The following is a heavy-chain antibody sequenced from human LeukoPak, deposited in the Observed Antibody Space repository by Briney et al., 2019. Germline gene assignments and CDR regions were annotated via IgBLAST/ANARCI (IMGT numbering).Heavy chain of an antibody. CDR2: IYYSGST. J-gene: IGHJ4*02. V-gene: IGHV4-61*01. Sequence: SETLSLTCTVSGGSVSSGRYYWSWIRQPPGKGLEWIGYIYYSGSTNYNPSLESRVTISVDTSKNQFSLKLSSVTAADTAVYYCARDQDWDLQSLRYFDYWGQGTLVTVSS. CDR3: ARDQDWDLQSLRYFDY. D-gene: IGHD1-26*01. CDR1: GGSVSSGRYY.